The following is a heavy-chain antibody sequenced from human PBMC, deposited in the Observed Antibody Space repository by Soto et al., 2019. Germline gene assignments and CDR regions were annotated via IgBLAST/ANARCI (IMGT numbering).Heavy chain of an antibody. Sequence: SETLSLTCTVSGGSISSSSYYWGWIRQPPGKGLEWIGSIYYSGSTYYNPSLKSRVTISVDASKNQFSLKLSSVTAADTAVYYCASYNSSGYYYRLDYWGQGTLVTVSS. CDR2: IYYSGST. V-gene: IGHV4-39*01. CDR1: GGSISSSSYY. CDR3: ASYNSSGYYYRLDY. J-gene: IGHJ4*02. D-gene: IGHD3-22*01.